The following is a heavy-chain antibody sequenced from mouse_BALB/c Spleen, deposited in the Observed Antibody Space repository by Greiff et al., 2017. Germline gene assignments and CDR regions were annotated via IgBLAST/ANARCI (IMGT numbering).Heavy chain of an antibody. CDR2: IYPGNVNT. V-gene: IGHV1S56*01. CDR3: ARLVLDYFDY. CDR1: GYTFTSYY. Sequence: QVQLKESGPELVKPGASVRISCKASGYTFTSYYIHWVKQRPGQGLEWIGWIYPGNVNTKYNEKFKGKATLTADKSSSTAYMQLSSLTSEDSAVYFCARLVLDYFDYWGQGTTLTVSS. J-gene: IGHJ2*01. D-gene: IGHD2-10*02.